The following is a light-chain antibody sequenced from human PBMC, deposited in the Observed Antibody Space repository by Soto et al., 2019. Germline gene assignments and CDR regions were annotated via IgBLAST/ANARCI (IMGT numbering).Light chain of an antibody. Sequence: EIVLTQSPDTLSLSPGQRATLSCRASQSVSANYVAWYQQKPGQAPRLLIDGASSRATGIPDRFSGSGSGTDFTLTISRLEPEDFAVYYCQQYGSSTGFGQGTKVDIK. V-gene: IGKV3-20*01. CDR2: GAS. CDR1: QSVSANY. CDR3: QQYGSSTG. J-gene: IGKJ1*01.